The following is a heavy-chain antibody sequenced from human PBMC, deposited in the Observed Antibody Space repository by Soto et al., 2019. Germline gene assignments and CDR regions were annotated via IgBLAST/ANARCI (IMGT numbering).Heavy chain of an antibody. CDR1: GYTFTNYA. Sequence: GASVKVSCKASGYTFTNYAMQWVRQAPGQSLEWMGWINAGNGNTKYSQRFQGRVTIIRDTTASTAYLELSSLRSEDTAVYYCARGIWTMARGAYYFDSWGQGTLVTVSS. J-gene: IGHJ4*02. D-gene: IGHD3-10*01. V-gene: IGHV1-3*01. CDR3: ARGIWTMARGAYYFDS. CDR2: INAGNGNT.